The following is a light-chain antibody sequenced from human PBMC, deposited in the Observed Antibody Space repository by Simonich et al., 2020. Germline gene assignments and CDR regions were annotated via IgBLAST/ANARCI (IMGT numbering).Light chain of an antibody. Sequence: QAALTQPASVSGSPGQSITISCTGTSSDVGCYNLVSWYQQHPGKAPNLMIYEGSKRPSGVSNRFSGSKSGNTASLTISGLQAEDEADYYCCSYAGSYTWVFGGGTKLTVL. CDR2: EGS. V-gene: IGLV2-23*01. J-gene: IGLJ3*02. CDR1: SSDVGCYNL. CDR3: CSYAGSYTWV.